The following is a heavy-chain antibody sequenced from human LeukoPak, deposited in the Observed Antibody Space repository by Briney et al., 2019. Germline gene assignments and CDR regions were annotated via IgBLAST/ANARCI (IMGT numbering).Heavy chain of an antibody. J-gene: IGHJ4*02. CDR3: ARDHMTTVNYFDY. D-gene: IGHD4-17*01. Sequence: ALVKVSCKSSGYTFTSYGIIWVRQAPGQGLEWMGWISAYNGNTNYAQKLQGRVTMTTDTSTSTAYMELRSLRSDDTAVYYCARDHMTTVNYFDYWGQGTLVTVSS. V-gene: IGHV1-18*01. CDR2: ISAYNGNT. CDR1: GYTFTSYG.